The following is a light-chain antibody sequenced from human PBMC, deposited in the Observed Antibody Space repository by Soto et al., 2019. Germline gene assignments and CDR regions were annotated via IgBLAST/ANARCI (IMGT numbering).Light chain of an antibody. CDR2: AAS. CDR1: QDISDY. Sequence: DIQLTQSPSFLSASVGDRFTITCRASQDISDYLAWYQQKPGKAPELLIYAASTLQSGVPSRFSGSGSGTEFTLTVSSLQPEDFATYYCLQLDSYPRTFGQGTKVDI. J-gene: IGKJ1*01. CDR3: LQLDSYPRT. V-gene: IGKV1-9*01.